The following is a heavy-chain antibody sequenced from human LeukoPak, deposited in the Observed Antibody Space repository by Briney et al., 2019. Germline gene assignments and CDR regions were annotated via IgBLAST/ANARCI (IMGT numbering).Heavy chain of an antibody. D-gene: IGHD5-24*01. CDR1: GFTFDDYA. CDR2: ISWNSGSI. Sequence: GGSLRLSCAASGFTFDDYAMHWVRQAPGKGLEWVSGISWNSGSIGYADSVKGRFTISRDNAKNSLYLQMNSLGAEDTALYYCAKASRWLQLSDWGQGTLVTVSS. J-gene: IGHJ4*02. CDR3: AKASRWLQLSD. V-gene: IGHV3-9*01.